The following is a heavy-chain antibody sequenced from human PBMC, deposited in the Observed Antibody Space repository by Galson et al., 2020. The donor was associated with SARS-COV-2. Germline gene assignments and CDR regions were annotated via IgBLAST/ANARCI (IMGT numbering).Heavy chain of an antibody. V-gene: IGHV5-51*01. CDR2: IYPGDSDT. D-gene: IGHD3-3*01. J-gene: IGHJ6*02. CDR1: GYSFTSYW. Sequence: KIGESLKISCKGSGYSFTSYWIGWVRQMPGKGLEWMGIIYPGDSDTRYSPSFQGQVTISADKSISTAYLQWSSLKASDTAMYYCARQYGVVIHSYYYYYGMDVWGQGTTVTVSS. CDR3: ARQYGVVIHSYYYYYGMDV.